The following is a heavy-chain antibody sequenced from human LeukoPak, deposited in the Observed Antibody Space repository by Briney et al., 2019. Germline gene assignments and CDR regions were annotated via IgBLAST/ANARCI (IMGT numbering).Heavy chain of an antibody. CDR2: ISSSSSYI. V-gene: IGHV3-21*01. CDR3: ARYGIAVARPLDY. J-gene: IGHJ4*02. CDR1: GFTFSSYS. Sequence: GGSLRLSCAASGFTFSSYSMNWVRQAPGKGLEWVSSISSSSSYIYYADSVKGRFTISRDNAKNSLYLQMNSLRAEDTAVYYCARYGIAVARPLDYWGQGTLVTVSS. D-gene: IGHD6-19*01.